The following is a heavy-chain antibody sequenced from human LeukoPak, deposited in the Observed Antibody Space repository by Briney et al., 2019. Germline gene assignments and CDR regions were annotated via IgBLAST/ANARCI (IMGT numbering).Heavy chain of an antibody. Sequence: PGGSLRLSCAASGFTFSSYAMHWVRQAPGKGLEWVAVISYDGSNKYYADSVKGRFTISRDNAKNSLYLQMNSLRAEDTALYYCAKDDSSGYPTLYYFDYWGQGTLVTVSS. D-gene: IGHD3-22*01. CDR2: ISYDGSNK. V-gene: IGHV3-30-3*01. CDR3: AKDDSSGYPTLYYFDY. CDR1: GFTFSSYA. J-gene: IGHJ4*02.